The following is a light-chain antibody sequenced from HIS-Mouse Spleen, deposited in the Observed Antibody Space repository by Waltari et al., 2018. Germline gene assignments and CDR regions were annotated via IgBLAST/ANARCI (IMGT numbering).Light chain of an antibody. CDR1: ALPKKY. Sequence: SYELTQPPSVSVSPGQTARITCPGDALPKKYPYWYQQKSGQAPVLVIYEGSKRPSGIPERFSGSSSGTMATLTISGAQVEDEADYYCYSTDSSGNHRVFGGGTKLTVL. J-gene: IGLJ2*01. CDR2: EGS. V-gene: IGLV3-10*01. CDR3: YSTDSSGNHRV.